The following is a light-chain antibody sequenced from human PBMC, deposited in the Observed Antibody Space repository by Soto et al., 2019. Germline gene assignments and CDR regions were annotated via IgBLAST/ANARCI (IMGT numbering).Light chain of an antibody. V-gene: IGKV2-30*02. CDR3: MQGTHWPMT. CDR1: QSLVHSDGIAY. CDR2: KVS. J-gene: IGKJ5*01. Sequence: DVVMTQSPLSLPVTLGQPASISCRSNQSLVHSDGIAYFSWFQQRPGRSPRRLIYKVSNRDSGVRARFSGSGSGTDFALKISSVEAEDVGVYYCMQGTHWPMTFGKGTRLEIK.